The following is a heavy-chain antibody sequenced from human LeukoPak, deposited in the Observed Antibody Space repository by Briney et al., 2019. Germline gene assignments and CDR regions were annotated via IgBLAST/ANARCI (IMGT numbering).Heavy chain of an antibody. V-gene: IGHV3-23*01. CDR1: GFTFSSYA. D-gene: IGHD3-10*01. CDR2: INGSGGST. CDR3: AKGFGELLVWYFDL. Sequence: GGSLRLSCAASGFTFSSYAMSWVRQAPGKGLEWVSAINGSGGSTYYADSVKGRFTISRDNSKNTLYLQMNSLRAEDTAVYYCAKGFGELLVWYFDLWGRGTLVTVSS. J-gene: IGHJ2*01.